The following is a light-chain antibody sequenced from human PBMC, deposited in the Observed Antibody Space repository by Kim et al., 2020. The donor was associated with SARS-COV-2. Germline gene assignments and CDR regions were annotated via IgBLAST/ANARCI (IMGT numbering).Light chain of an antibody. J-gene: IGLJ2*01. V-gene: IGLV3-1*01. Sequence: SVSPGQTASITCSGDKLGDKYACWYQQKPGQSPVLVIYQDSKRPSGIPERFAGSNSGNTAALTISGTQAMDEADYYCQAWDSSHVVVGGGTQLTVL. CDR2: QDS. CDR3: QAWDSSHVV. CDR1: KLGDKY.